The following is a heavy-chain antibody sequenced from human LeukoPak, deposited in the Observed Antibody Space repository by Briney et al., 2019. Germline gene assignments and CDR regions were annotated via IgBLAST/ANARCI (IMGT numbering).Heavy chain of an antibody. CDR2: INWNGGST. CDR3: ARGGYSYGFNYFDY. D-gene: IGHD5-18*01. CDR1: GFTFNTNG. Sequence: PGGSLRLSCAASGFTFNTNGMHWVRQAPGKGLEWVSGINWNGGSTGYADSVKGRFTISRDNAKNSLYLQMNSLRAEDTALYYCARGGYSYGFNYFDYWGQGTLVTVSS. V-gene: IGHV3-20*04. J-gene: IGHJ4*02.